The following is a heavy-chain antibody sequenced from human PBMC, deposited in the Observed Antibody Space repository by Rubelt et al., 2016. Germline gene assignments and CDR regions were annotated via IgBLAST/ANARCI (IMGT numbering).Heavy chain of an antibody. V-gene: IGHV1-18*01. CDR3: ASMYSSSWYRGWFDP. D-gene: IGHD6-13*01. CDR2: ISAYNGNT. Sequence: QVQLVQSGAEVKKPGASVKVSCKASGYTFTSYGISWVRQAPGQGLEWMGWISAYNGNTNYAQKLQGRVPMTTDKSTGPAYMELRSLGSDDTAVYYCASMYSSSWYRGWFDPWGQGTLVTVSS. J-gene: IGHJ5*02. CDR1: GYTFTSYG.